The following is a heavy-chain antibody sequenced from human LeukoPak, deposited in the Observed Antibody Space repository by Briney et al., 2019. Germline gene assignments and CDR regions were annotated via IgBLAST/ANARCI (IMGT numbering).Heavy chain of an antibody. CDR2: IYYSGST. CDR1: GYSISSGYY. J-gene: IGHJ4*02. Sequence: PSETLSLTCAVSGYSISSGYYWGWIRQPPGKGLEWIGTIYYSGSTYYNPSLKSRVTIFVDTSKNQFSLKLNSVTAADTAVYYCTRHTSGRDYWGQGTLVTVSS. D-gene: IGHD3-22*01. V-gene: IGHV4-38-2*01. CDR3: TRHTSGRDY.